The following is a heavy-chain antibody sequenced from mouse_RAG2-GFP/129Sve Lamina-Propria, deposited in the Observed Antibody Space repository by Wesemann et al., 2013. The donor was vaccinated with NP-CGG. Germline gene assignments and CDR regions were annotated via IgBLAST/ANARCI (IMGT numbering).Heavy chain of an antibody. CDR3: ARYDGYYFDY. D-gene: IGHD2-3*01. CDR2: IDPEDGDT. CDR1: GFNIKDYY. Sequence: EVQLQQSGAELVRPGASVKLSCTASGFNIKDYYMHWVKQRPEQGLEWIGRIDPEDGDTEYAPKFQGKATMTADTSSNTAYLQLSSLTSEDSAVYYCARYDGYYFDYWGQGTTLTVSS. J-gene: IGHJ2*01. V-gene: IGHV14-1*01.